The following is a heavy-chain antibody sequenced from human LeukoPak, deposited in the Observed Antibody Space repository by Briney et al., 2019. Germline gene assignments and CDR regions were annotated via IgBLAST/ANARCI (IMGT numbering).Heavy chain of an antibody. CDR2: ISAYNGNT. CDR1: GYTFTKYG. J-gene: IGHJ4*02. V-gene: IGHV1-18*01. CDR3: ARVIANYGSGSYFDY. Sequence: ASVKVSCKASGYTFTKYGISWVRQAPGQGLEWMGWISAYNGNTNYAQKLQGRVIMTTDTSTSTAYMELRSLRSDDTAVYYCARVIANYGSGSYFDYWGQGTLVTVSS. D-gene: IGHD3-10*01.